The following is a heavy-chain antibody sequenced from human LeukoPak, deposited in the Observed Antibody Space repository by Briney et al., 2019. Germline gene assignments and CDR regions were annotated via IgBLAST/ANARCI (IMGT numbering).Heavy chain of an antibody. CDR2: IRSSSSYI. J-gene: IGHJ3*02. D-gene: IGHD4-11*01. CDR3: ARGYSNYGYVFNI. Sequence: SGGSLRLSCAASGFTFSSYSMNWVRQAPGKWLEWVSSIRSSSSYIYYADSVKGRFTSSRDNARNSLYLQMNSLRAEDTAVYYCARGYSNYGYVFNIWGQGTMVTVSS. V-gene: IGHV3-21*01. CDR1: GFTFSSYS.